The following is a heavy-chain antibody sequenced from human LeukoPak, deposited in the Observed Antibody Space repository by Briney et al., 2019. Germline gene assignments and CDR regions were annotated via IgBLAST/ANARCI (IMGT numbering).Heavy chain of an antibody. CDR3: AKTRDSDSSGYSTTPYFDY. CDR1: GFTFSSYA. V-gene: IGHV3-23*01. D-gene: IGHD3-22*01. Sequence: GGSLRPSCAASGFTFSSYAMSWVRQAPGKGLEWVSAISGSGGSTYYADSVKGRFTISRDNSKNTLYLQMNSLSAEDTAVYYCAKTRDSDSSGYSTTPYFDYWGQGTLVTVSS. CDR2: ISGSGGST. J-gene: IGHJ4*02.